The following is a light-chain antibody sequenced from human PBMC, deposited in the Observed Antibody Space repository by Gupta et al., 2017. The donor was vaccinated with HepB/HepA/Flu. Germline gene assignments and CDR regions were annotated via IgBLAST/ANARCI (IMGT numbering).Light chain of an antibody. J-gene: IGKJ5*01. V-gene: IGKV1-39*01. CDR3: QQSYGTPFT. CDR1: QSISTY. CDR2: GAS. Sequence: DIQMTQSPSSLSASVGDRVSITCRASQSISTYLNWYQQKAGKAPNLLIYGASSLQSGVSSRFSGRGSGTDFTLTISRLQPEDFATYYCQQSYGTPFTLGQGTRLEIK.